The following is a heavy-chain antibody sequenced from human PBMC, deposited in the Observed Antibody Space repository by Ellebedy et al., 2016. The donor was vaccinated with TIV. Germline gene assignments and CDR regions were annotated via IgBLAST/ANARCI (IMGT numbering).Heavy chain of an antibody. CDR1: GFTFSSYS. CDR3: AREGGYSYGHNLDY. CDR2: ISSSSSYI. D-gene: IGHD5-18*01. Sequence: GESLKISXAASGFTFSSYSMNWVRQAPGKGLEWVSSISSSSSYIYYADSVKGRFTISRDNAKNSLYLQMNSLRAEDTAVYYCAREGGYSYGHNLDYWGQGTLVTVSS. V-gene: IGHV3-21*01. J-gene: IGHJ4*02.